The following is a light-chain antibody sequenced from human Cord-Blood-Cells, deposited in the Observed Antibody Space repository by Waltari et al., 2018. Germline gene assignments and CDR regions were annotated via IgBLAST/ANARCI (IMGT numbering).Light chain of an antibody. CDR2: WAS. V-gene: IGKV4-1*01. Sequence: DIVMTQPPASLAVSLGERATTNCKSSQSVLYSSNNKNYLAWYQQKPGQPPKLLIYWASTRESGVPDRFSGSGSGTDFTLTISSLQAEDVAVYYCQQYYSTPVTFGQGTKVEIK. J-gene: IGKJ1*01. CDR1: QSVLYSSNNKNY. CDR3: QQYYSTPVT.